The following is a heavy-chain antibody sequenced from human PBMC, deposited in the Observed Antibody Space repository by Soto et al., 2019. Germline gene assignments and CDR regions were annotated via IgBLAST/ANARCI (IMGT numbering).Heavy chain of an antibody. Sequence: SETLSLTFTVSGGSISGYYWSWIRQPPGKGLEWIGYMYNTGSTVYNPSFKSRVTLSVDTSKSQFSLRLNSVTAADTAVYYCARDLWGYCGTDCYPLDVWGQGTTVT. D-gene: IGHD2-21*02. J-gene: IGHJ6*02. CDR1: GGSISGYY. CDR2: MYNTGST. V-gene: IGHV4-59*01. CDR3: ARDLWGYCGTDCYPLDV.